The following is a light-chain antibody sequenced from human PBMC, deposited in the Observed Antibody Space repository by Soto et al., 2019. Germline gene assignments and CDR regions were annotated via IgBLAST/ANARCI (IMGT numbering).Light chain of an antibody. J-gene: IGKJ1*01. CDR3: QQYNNWPRT. V-gene: IGKV3-15*01. Sequence: IAITQTSATMSVSQGERPTFFCRASQDTNINLAWYQQKPGQAPRLLIYGASTRATGIPARFSGSGSGTEFTLTISSLQSEDFAVYYCQQYNNWPRTFGQGTKVDIK. CDR2: GAS. CDR1: QDTNIN.